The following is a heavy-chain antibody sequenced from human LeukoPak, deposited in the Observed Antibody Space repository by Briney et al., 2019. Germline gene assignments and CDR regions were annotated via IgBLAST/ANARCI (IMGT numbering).Heavy chain of an antibody. Sequence: PGRSLRLPCAASGFTFTSYGIHWVRQAPGKGLEWGAGISYDGSNKYYADSAKGRFTISRDNSKNTLYLQMNSLRAEDTAVYYCAKGDILTGYYFGNIDYWGQGTLVTVSS. J-gene: IGHJ4*02. V-gene: IGHV3-30*18. CDR2: ISYDGSNK. CDR1: GFTFTSYG. D-gene: IGHD3-9*01. CDR3: AKGDILTGYYFGNIDY.